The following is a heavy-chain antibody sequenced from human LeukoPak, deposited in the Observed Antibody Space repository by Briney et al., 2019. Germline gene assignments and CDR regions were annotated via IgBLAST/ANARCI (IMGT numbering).Heavy chain of an antibody. V-gene: IGHV3-23*01. D-gene: IGHD3-22*01. J-gene: IGHJ4*02. CDR1: GFTFSSYA. CDR3: AKDLYYDSSGYYYY. Sequence: GGSLRLSCAASGFTFSSYAMSWVRQAPGKGLEWVSAISGSGGSTYYADSVKGRFTISRDDSKNTLYLQMNSLRAEDTAVYYCAKDLYYDSSGYYYYWGQGTLVTVSS. CDR2: ISGSGGST.